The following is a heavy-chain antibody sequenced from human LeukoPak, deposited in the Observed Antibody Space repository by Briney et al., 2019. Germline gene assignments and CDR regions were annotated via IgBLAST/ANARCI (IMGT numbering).Heavy chain of an antibody. V-gene: IGHV3-53*01. Sequence: PGGSLRLSCAASGFTVSDNYTSWVRQAPGKGLEWVSSISGGGSTYYADSVKGRFIISRDNSKNTVYLQLNSLRAEDTAVHYCARGGDTIGSIRSPFDIWGQGTMVTVSS. CDR1: GFTVSDNY. CDR3: ARGGDTIGSIRSPFDI. J-gene: IGHJ3*02. D-gene: IGHD3-22*01. CDR2: ISGGGST.